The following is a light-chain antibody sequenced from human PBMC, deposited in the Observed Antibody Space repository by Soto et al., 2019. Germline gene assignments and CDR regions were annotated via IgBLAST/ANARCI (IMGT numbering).Light chain of an antibody. V-gene: IGKV3-15*01. CDR1: QSVSGN. J-gene: IGKJ1*01. CDR3: QQYNFWPET. Sequence: EIVLTQSRGTLSLSPGERATLSCRASQSVSGNLAWYQQKPGQAPRLLIYGVSARATGIPARFSGSGFGTEFTLTISSLQSEDFALYYCQQYNFWPETFGQGTKVDIK. CDR2: GVS.